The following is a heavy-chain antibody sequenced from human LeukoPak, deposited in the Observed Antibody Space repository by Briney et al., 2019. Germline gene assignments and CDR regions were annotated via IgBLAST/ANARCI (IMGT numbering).Heavy chain of an antibody. Sequence: PGGSLRLSCAASGFTFSSYAMHWVRQAPGKGLEWVAVMSYDGSNKYYADSVRGRFTISRDNSKNTLYLQMNSLRAEDTAVYYCAKEGSRRYYFDYWGQGTLVTVSS. CDR2: MSYDGSNK. D-gene: IGHD6-13*01. CDR1: GFTFSSYA. J-gene: IGHJ4*02. CDR3: AKEGSRRYYFDY. V-gene: IGHV3-30-3*01.